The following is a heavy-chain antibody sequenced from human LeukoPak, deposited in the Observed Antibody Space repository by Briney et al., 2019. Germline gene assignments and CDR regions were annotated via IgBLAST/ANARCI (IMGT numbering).Heavy chain of an antibody. CDR3: AREYSGSYHTDY. CDR1: GGSISSGGYS. D-gene: IGHD1-26*01. Sequence: SQTLSLTCAVSGGSISSGGYSWSWIRQPPGKGLEWIGYIYHSGSTYYNLSLKSRVTISVDTSKNQFSLKLSSVTAADTAVYYCAREYSGSYHTDYWGQGTLVTVSS. V-gene: IGHV4-30-2*01. J-gene: IGHJ4*02. CDR2: IYHSGST.